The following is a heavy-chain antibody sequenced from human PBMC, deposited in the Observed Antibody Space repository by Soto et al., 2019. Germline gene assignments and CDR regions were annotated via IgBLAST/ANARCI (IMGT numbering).Heavy chain of an antibody. D-gene: IGHD3-16*01. CDR3: ARVYDYIWWSSSPLDY. CDR2: INSDGSST. J-gene: IGHJ4*02. Sequence: PGGSLRLSCAASGFTFSSYWMHWVRQAPGKGLVWVSRINSDGSSTSYADSVKGRFTISRDNAKNTLYLQMNSLRAEDTAVYYWARVYDYIWWSSSPLDYWGQVTLLTVPS. V-gene: IGHV3-74*01. CDR1: GFTFSSYW.